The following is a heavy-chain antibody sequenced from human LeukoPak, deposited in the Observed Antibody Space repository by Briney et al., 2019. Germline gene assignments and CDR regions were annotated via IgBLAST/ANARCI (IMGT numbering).Heavy chain of an antibody. CDR1: GGSISSSSYY. CDR2: IHYSGST. D-gene: IGHD6-19*01. CDR3: ARVRAVAGTPPDY. Sequence: TSETLSLTCTVSGGSISSSSYYWGWIRQPPGKGLEWIGSIHYSGSTYYNPSLKSRVTISVDTSKNQFSLKMRSVTAADTAVYYCARVRAVAGTPPDYWGQGTLVTVSS. J-gene: IGHJ4*02. V-gene: IGHV4-39*07.